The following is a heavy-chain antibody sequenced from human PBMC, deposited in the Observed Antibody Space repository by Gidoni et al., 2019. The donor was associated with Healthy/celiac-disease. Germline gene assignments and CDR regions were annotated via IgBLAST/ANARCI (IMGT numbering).Heavy chain of an antibody. CDR2: IYTSGST. CDR1: GCSISSGIYY. Sequence: QVQLQESGPGLVKPSQTLSLPSTVSGCSISSGIYYWSWIRQPAGKGLEWIGRIYTSGSTNYNPSLKSRVTISVDTSKNQFSLKLSSVTAADTAVYYCARQATYYDFWSGSYGMDVWGQGTTVTVSS. V-gene: IGHV4-61*02. CDR3: ARQATYYDFWSGSYGMDV. J-gene: IGHJ6*02. D-gene: IGHD3-3*01.